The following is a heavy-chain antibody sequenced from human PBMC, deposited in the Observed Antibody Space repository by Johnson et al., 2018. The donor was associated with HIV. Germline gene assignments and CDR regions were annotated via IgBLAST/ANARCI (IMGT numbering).Heavy chain of an antibody. CDR1: GFTVSSNY. Sequence: VQLVESGGGLIQPGGSLRLSCAASGFTVSSNYMSWVRQAPGKGLEWVSVIYSGGSTYYADSVKGRFTISRDNSKNTLYLQMNSLRAEDTAVYYCARGSIAAHDAFDIWGQGTMVTVSS. CDR2: IYSGGST. J-gene: IGHJ3*02. D-gene: IGHD6-6*01. CDR3: ARGSIAAHDAFDI. V-gene: IGHV3-53*01.